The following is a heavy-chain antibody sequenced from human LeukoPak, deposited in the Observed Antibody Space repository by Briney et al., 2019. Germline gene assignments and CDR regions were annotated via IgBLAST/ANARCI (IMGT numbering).Heavy chain of an antibody. CDR2: IYYSGST. CDR3: ARTDYYNVFFDY. V-gene: IGHV4-30-4*01. D-gene: IGHD3-10*02. J-gene: IGHJ4*02. Sequence: SQTLSLTCTVSGGSISSGDYYWGWIRQPPGEGLEWIGYIYYSGSTYYNPPLKSRFTISVDTSKDQFSLKLSSVTAADTAVYYCARTDYYNVFFDYWGQGTLVTVSS. CDR1: GGSISSGDYY.